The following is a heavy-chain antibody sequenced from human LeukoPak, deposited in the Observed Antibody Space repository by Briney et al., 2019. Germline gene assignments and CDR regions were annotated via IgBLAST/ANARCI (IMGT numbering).Heavy chain of an antibody. V-gene: IGHV3-48*01. CDR2: ISSSSSTI. J-gene: IGHJ4*02. CDR1: GFTFSSYS. D-gene: IGHD6-13*01. CDR3: ARVHSSSWYVRWDYFDY. Sequence: PGGSLRLSCAASGFTFSSYSMNWVRQAPGKGLEWVSYISSSSSTIYYADSVKGRFTISRDNAKNSLYLQMNSLRAEDTAVYYCARVHSSSWYVRWDYFDYWGQGTLVTVSS.